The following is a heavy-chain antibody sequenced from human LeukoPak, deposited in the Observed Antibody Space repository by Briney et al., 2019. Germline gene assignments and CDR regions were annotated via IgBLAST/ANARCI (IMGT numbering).Heavy chain of an antibody. J-gene: IGHJ4*02. CDR3: ARLYYDSSGYYQICYFDY. V-gene: IGHV4-39*01. CDR2: IYYSGST. D-gene: IGHD3-22*01. CDR1: GGSISSSSYY. Sequence: SETLSLTCTVSGGSISSSSYYWGWIRQPPGKGLEWIVSIYYSGSTYYNPSLKSRVTISVPTSKNQFSLNLSSVTAADTAVYYCARLYYDSSGYYQICYFDYWGQGTLVTVSS.